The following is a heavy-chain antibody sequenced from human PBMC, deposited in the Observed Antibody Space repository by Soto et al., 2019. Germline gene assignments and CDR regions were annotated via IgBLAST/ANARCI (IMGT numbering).Heavy chain of an antibody. CDR3: ARWSHWNPLYYSGMDV. CDR2: IIPLFQTA. D-gene: IGHD1-1*01. V-gene: IGHV1-69*01. J-gene: IGHJ6*01. CDR1: GGTFGNFT. Sequence: QVQLVQSGAEVKKPGSSVKVSCKASGGTFGNFTISWVRQAPGQGLEWMGGIIPLFQTANYALKFQGRVKITADESTTTAHMELNSLRSEDTAVYYCARWSHWNPLYYSGMDVWGQGTTVIVSS.